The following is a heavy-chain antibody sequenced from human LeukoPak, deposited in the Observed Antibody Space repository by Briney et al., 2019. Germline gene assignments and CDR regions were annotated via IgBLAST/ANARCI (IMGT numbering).Heavy chain of an antibody. Sequence: PGGSPRLSCAASGFTFSSYAMHWVRQAPGKGLEYVSAISSNGGSTYYANSVKGGFTISRDNSKNTLYLQMGSRRAEDTAVYYCARGVRSTPPDYWGQETLVTVSS. J-gene: IGHJ4*02. D-gene: IGHD1-1*01. CDR2: ISSNGGST. V-gene: IGHV3-64*01. CDR1: GFTFSSYA. CDR3: ARGVRSTPPDY.